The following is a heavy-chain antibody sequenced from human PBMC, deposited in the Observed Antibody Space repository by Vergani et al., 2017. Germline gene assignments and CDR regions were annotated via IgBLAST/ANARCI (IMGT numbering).Heavy chain of an antibody. V-gene: IGHV1-46*02. CDR3: ARSIGYCAGATCRAYYFDH. CDR2: LNPTTGHT. J-gene: IGHJ5*02. CDR1: GYIFKNYY. Sequence: VQLVQSGAEVRKPGASGTVSCTASGYIFKNYYIHWLRQAPGQAFEWMGILNPTTGHTTSAQKFMGRVDMTRDPSTDTSTRTVQMTLSSLRSEDTAVYYCARSIGYCAGATCRAYYFDHWGQGTRVTVSS. D-gene: IGHD2-21*01.